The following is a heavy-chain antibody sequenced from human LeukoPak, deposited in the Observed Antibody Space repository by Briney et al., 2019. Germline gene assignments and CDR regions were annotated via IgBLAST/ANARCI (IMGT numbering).Heavy chain of an antibody. Sequence: GGSLRLSCAASGFTFSDYYMSWIRQAPGKGLEWVSYISSSGSTIYYADSVKGRFTISRDNAKNTLYLQMNSLRAEDTAVYYCASSVRGGAYGMDVWGQGTTVTVSS. V-gene: IGHV3-11*04. CDR1: GFTFSDYY. CDR2: ISSSGSTI. D-gene: IGHD3-10*01. CDR3: ASSVRGGAYGMDV. J-gene: IGHJ6*02.